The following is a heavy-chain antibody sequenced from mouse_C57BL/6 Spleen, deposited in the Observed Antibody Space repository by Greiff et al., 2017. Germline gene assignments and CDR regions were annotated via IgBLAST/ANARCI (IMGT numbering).Heavy chain of an antibody. Sequence: EVQLQESGTVLARPGASVKMSCKTSGYTFTSYWMHWVKQRPGQGLEWIGAIYPGNSDTSYNQKFKGKAKLTAVTSASTAYMGLSSLTNEDSAVYYCTRDYDDGDGVCDYWGQGTTLTVSS. CDR2: IYPGNSDT. D-gene: IGHD2-4*01. V-gene: IGHV1-5*01. CDR3: TRDYDDGDGVCDY. J-gene: IGHJ2*01. CDR1: GYTFTSYW.